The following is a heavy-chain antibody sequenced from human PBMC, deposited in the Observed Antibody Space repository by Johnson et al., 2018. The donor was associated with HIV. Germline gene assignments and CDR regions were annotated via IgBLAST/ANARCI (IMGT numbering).Heavy chain of an antibody. CDR3: ARGGAYCGGDCNAFDI. D-gene: IGHD2-21*02. CDR1: GFTVRSNH. CDR2: IHSGDKT. V-gene: IGHV3-66*01. J-gene: IGHJ3*02. Sequence: VQLVESGGGLVQPGGSLRLSCAASGFTVRSNHISWVRQTPGKGLEWVSVIHSGDKTYYADSVKGRFTISRDNSENTVYLQMNSLRAEDTAVYYGARGGAYCGGDCNAFDICGQGTMVTVSS.